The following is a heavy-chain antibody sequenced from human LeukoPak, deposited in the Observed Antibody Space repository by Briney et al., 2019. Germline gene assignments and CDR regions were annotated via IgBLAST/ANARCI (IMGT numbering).Heavy chain of an antibody. CDR1: GFTFSSYG. Sequence: GGSLRLSCAASGFTFSSYGMHRVRQAPGKGLEWVAVISYDGSNKYYADSVKGRFTISRDNSKNTLYLQMNSLRAEDTAVYYCAKASRVMITFGGVIAFDYWGQGTLVTVSS. CDR2: ISYDGSNK. J-gene: IGHJ4*02. CDR3: AKASRVMITFGGVIAFDY. D-gene: IGHD3-16*02. V-gene: IGHV3-30*18.